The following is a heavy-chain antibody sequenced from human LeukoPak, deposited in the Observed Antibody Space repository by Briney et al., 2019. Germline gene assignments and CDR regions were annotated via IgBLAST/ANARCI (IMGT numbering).Heavy chain of an antibody. D-gene: IGHD4-17*01. Sequence: WVXVIYSGGSTYYADSVKGRFTISRDNSKNTLYLQMNSLRAEDTAVYYCASTVTTPYYYYGMDVWGQGTTVTVSS. CDR3: ASTVTTPYYYYGMDV. V-gene: IGHV3-66*01. J-gene: IGHJ6*02. CDR2: IYSGGST.